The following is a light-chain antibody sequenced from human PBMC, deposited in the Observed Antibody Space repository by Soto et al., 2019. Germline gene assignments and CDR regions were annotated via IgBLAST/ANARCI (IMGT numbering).Light chain of an antibody. CDR2: VAS. Sequence: DLQMTQSPSSLSASVGDTVTIACRASQNIGNYLNWYQQKPGKAPKLLICVASTLQGGVSSRFSGSGSGTDFTLTISNLQPEDFATYFCQQSYSTPQTFGQRTKVEI. CDR3: QQSYSTPQT. V-gene: IGKV1-39*01. J-gene: IGKJ1*01. CDR1: QNIGNY.